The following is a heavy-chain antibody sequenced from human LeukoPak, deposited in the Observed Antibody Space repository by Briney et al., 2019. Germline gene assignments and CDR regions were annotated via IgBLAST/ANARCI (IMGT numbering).Heavy chain of an antibody. CDR2: IYPADSDI. CDR3: ARPYSNSHPGWMDV. Sequence: GESLKISCKGSGYSFTSFWSAWVRQTPGKGLEWMGTIYPADSDIRYSPSFQGQVTISADKSITTAYLQWSTLKASDTAIYYCARPYSNSHPGWMDVWGRGTTVTVSS. D-gene: IGHD6-6*01. CDR1: GYSFTSFW. J-gene: IGHJ6*03. V-gene: IGHV5-51*01.